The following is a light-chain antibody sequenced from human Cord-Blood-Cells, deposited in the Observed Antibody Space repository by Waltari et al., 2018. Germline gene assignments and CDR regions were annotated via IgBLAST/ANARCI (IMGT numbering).Light chain of an antibody. CDR2: AAS. J-gene: IGKJ2*01. V-gene: IGKV1-39*01. Sequence: DIQMTQSPSSLSASVGYRVTTTCRASQSIRSYLNWYQQKPGKVPKILNYAASSLQSGVPSRFSGSGSGTDFTLTISSLQPEDFATYYCQQSYSTPYTFGQGTKLEIK. CDR1: QSIRSY. CDR3: QQSYSTPYT.